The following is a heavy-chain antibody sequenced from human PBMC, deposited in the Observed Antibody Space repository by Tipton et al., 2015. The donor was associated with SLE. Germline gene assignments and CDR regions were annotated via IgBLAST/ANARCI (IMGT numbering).Heavy chain of an antibody. Sequence: TLSLTCTVSGGSISSHFWRWIRQPPGKGLEWIGYIYYSGSTNYNPSLTSRVTISVDTSKNQFSLKLSSVTAADTAVYYCARDLGDSSGYSMWFDPWGQGTLVTVSS. V-gene: IGHV4-59*11. J-gene: IGHJ5*02. CDR2: IYYSGST. CDR1: GGSISSHF. D-gene: IGHD3-22*01. CDR3: ARDLGDSSGYSMWFDP.